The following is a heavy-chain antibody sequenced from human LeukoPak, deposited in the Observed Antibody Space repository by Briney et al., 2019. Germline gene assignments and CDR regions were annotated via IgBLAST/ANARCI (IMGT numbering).Heavy chain of an antibody. D-gene: IGHD6-19*01. V-gene: IGHV4-30-2*01. Sequence: KPSQTLSLTCAVSGGSISSGGYSWSWIRQPPGKGLEWIGYIYHNGNTYYSPSLKSRVTISVDTSKNQFSLKLSSVTAADTAVYYCARGLNSSGWYGSLYYFDYWGQGTLVTVSS. CDR2: IYHNGNT. CDR3: ARGLNSSGWYGSLYYFDY. J-gene: IGHJ4*02. CDR1: GGSISSGGYS.